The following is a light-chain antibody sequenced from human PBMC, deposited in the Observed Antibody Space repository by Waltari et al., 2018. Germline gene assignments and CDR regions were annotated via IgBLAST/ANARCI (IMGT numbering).Light chain of an antibody. J-gene: IGKJ4*01. V-gene: IGKV3-20*01. CDR1: KTITGSW. CDR3: QQYDGSVVT. CDR2: GAS. Sequence: EIGLTQSQSTLSVSSGGRVTVSCRASKTITGSWLTWYHQKPGQAPRLLIYGASNSAPGIPDRFSGSGSGTDFTLTISRLEPEDSAVYYCQQYDGSVVTFGGGTKVEIK.